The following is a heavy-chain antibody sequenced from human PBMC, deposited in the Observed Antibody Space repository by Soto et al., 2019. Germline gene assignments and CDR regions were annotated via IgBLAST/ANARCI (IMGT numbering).Heavy chain of an antibody. CDR3: ARAGAAPYYYYGMDV. CDR2: ISTYNGDT. D-gene: IGHD2-15*01. Sequence: QVQLVPSGAEVGKPGASVKVSCKASGYTFSTSGMSWLRQAPGQGLERMGWISTYNGDTNDAPKFQVRVTMTSDTSTSTDYKELRSLRSDDTAVYYCARAGAAPYYYYGMDVWGQGTRVTVSS. J-gene: IGHJ6*02. V-gene: IGHV1-18*01. CDR1: GYTFSTSG.